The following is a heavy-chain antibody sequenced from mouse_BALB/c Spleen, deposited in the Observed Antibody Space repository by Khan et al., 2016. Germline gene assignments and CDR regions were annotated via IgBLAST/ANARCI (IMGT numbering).Heavy chain of an antibody. D-gene: IGHD2-2*01. CDR2: IRNKANGYTT. V-gene: IGHV7-3*02. CDR3: ARDNYGYDY. Sequence: EEELVESGGGLVQPGGSLRLSCATSGFTFTDYYMSWVRQPPGKALEWLGFIRNKANGYTTEYSASVKGRFTISRDNSQSILYLQMNTLRAEDSATYYCARDNYGYDYWGQGTTLTVSS. J-gene: IGHJ2*01. CDR1: GFTFTDYY.